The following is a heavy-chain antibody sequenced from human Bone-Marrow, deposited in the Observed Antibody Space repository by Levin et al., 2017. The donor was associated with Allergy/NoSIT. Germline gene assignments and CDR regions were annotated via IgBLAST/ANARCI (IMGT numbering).Heavy chain of an antibody. D-gene: IGHD2-2*02. Sequence: SCTVSGLTFSRYGMHWVRQAPGKGLEWVAIISYDGSKKYYVDSVKDRFTISRDNSKKTMYLQMNSLRNEDTAVYYCVKDIQGCSSSSCYIHYGMDVWGQGTTVTVSS. V-gene: IGHV3-30*18. CDR2: ISYDGSKK. CDR3: VKDIQGCSSSSCYIHYGMDV. CDR1: GLTFSRYG. J-gene: IGHJ6*02.